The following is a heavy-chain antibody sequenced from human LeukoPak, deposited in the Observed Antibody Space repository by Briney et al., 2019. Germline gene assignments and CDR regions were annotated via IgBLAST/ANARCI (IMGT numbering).Heavy chain of an antibody. J-gene: IGHJ4*02. V-gene: IGHV4-61*02. CDR1: GGSISSGSYY. Sequence: PSETLSLTCTVSGGSISSGSYYWSWIWQPAGKGLEWIGRIYTSGSTNYNPSLKSRVTISVDTSKNQFSLKLSSVTAADTAVYYCARGRAGRYYFDYWGQGTLVTVSS. CDR3: ARGRAGRYYFDY. CDR2: IYTSGST.